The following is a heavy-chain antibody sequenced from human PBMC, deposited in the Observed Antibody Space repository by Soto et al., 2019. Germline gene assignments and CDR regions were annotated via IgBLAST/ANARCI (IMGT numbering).Heavy chain of an antibody. Sequence: PGGSLRLSCAASGFTFSNYWMNWVRQAPGKGLEWVAKIKQDGREKYLVDSVKGRFTISRDNAKNSLYLQMSSLRAEDTAVYFCARGAVVATVGFYSYYTDAWGKATTVTVYS. D-gene: IGHD2-15*01. CDR3: ARGAVVATVGFYSYYTDA. J-gene: IGHJ6*03. CDR2: IKQDGREK. V-gene: IGHV3-7*04. CDR1: GFTFSNYW.